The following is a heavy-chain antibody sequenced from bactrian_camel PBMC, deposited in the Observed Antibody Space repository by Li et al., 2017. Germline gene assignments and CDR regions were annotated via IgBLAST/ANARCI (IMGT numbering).Heavy chain of an antibody. CDR1: GFTTRHNC. V-gene: IGHV3S63*01. Sequence: QVQLVESGGGSVRAGESLRLSCAASGFTTRHNCMGWFRQAPGKEREGVGTISPSGGSTDYADSVRGRFTISKDIPNRTLYLQMSSLKPEDTAMYYCAARRFGSCFNPLSASLYGYWGQGTQVTVS. J-gene: IGHJ4*01. CDR3: AARRFGSCFNPLSASLYGY. CDR2: ISPSGGST.